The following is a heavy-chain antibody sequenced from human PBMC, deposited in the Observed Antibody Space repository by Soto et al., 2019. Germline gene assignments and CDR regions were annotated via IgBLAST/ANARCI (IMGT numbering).Heavy chain of an antibody. V-gene: IGHV3-23*01. CDR1: GFTFSSYA. D-gene: IGHD6-19*01. CDR3: ASRSSGWYFDY. Sequence: EVQLLESGGGLVQPGGSLRLSCAASGFTFSSYAMNWVRQAPGKGLEWVSVISGSGDSTYYADSVKGRFTISGDNSKNTLYLQMNSLRAEDTAVYYCASRSSGWYFDYWGQGTLITVSS. CDR2: ISGSGDST. J-gene: IGHJ4*02.